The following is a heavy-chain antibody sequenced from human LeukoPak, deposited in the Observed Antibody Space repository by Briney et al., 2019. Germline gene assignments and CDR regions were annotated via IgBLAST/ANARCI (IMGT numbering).Heavy chain of an antibody. CDR3: ARGVWEDDLYFDY. J-gene: IGHJ4*02. CDR1: GYTFTSYG. V-gene: IGHV1-8*01. D-gene: IGHD1-26*01. Sequence: ASVRVSCKASGYTFTSYGISWVRQAPGQGLEWMGWMNPNSGNTGYAQKFQGRVTITRNTSISTAYMELSSLRSEDTAVYYCARGVWEDDLYFDYWGQGTLVTVSS. CDR2: MNPNSGNT.